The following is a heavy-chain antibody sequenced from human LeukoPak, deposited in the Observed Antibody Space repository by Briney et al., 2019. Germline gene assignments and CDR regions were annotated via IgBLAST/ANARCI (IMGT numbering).Heavy chain of an antibody. CDR3: AKDRSMWFGETGVDY. J-gene: IGHJ4*02. CDR1: GFTFSSYA. D-gene: IGHD3-10*01. V-gene: IGHV3-23*01. Sequence: GGSLRLSCAASGFTFSSYAMSWVRQAPGKGLEWVSVISGSGGSTYYADSVKGRFTISRDNSKNTLYLQMNSLRAEDTAVYYCAKDRSMWFGETGVDYWGQGTLVTVSS. CDR2: ISGSGGST.